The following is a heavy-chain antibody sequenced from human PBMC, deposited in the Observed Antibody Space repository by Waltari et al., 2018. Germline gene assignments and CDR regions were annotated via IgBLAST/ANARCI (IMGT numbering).Heavy chain of an antibody. CDR1: GGSFSGYY. CDR3: AKLLSSSSGPAVDY. Sequence: QVQLQQWGAGLLKPSETLSLTCAVYGGSFSGYYWSWIRQPPGKGLELIGEINHSGSTNYNPSLKSRVTISVDTSKNQFSLKLSSVTAADTAVYYCAKLLSSSSGPAVDYWGQGTLVTVSS. D-gene: IGHD6-6*01. V-gene: IGHV4-34*01. J-gene: IGHJ4*02. CDR2: INHSGST.